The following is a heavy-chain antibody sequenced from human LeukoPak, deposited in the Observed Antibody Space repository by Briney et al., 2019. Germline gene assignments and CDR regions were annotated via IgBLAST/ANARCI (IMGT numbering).Heavy chain of an antibody. CDR2: INPNSGSGGT. V-gene: IGHV1-2*02. J-gene: IGHJ5*02. CDR1: GYTFTGYY. D-gene: IGHD1-26*01. Sequence: ASVKLSCKASGYTFTGYYMHWVRQAPGQGLEWMGCINPNSGSGGTNYAEKFQGRVTMTRDTSISTAYMELSRLTSDDTAIYYCARGGVNNWLDPWGQGTLFAVSS. CDR3: ARGGVNNWLDP.